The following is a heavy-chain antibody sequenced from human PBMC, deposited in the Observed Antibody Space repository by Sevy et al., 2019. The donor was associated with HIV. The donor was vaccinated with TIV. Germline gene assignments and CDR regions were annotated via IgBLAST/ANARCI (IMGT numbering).Heavy chain of an antibody. J-gene: IGHJ4*02. CDR2: IWYDGSSK. CDR3: ARGGDYFDSSGANFEY. CDR1: GFSFSNYG. V-gene: IGHV3-33*01. Sequence: GGSLRLSCAASGFSFSNYGMHWVRQAPGKGLEWVALIWYDGSSKYYADSVKGRLTISRDNSKNTLSLQMNSLRAEATAVYYCARGGDYFDSSGANFEYWGQGTLVTVSS. D-gene: IGHD3-22*01.